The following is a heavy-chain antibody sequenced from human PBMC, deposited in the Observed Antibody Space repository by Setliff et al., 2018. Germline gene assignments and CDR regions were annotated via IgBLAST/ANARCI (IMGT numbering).Heavy chain of an antibody. CDR2: INPSDGGT. CDR1: GYTFTTYY. J-gene: IGHJ4*02. V-gene: IGHV1-46*01. Sequence: ASVKVSCKASGYTFTTYYMHWVRQAPGQGLEWMGVINPSDGGTTYAQKFQGRVKMTRDTSTNTVYMQLSSLRSEDTAVYYCARESTAKNFWGEYSDYWGQGTLVTVSS. D-gene: IGHD3-3*01. CDR3: ARESTAKNFWGEYSDY.